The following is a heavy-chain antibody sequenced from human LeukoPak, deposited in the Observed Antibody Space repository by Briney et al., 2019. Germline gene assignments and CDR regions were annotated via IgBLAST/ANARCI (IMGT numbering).Heavy chain of an antibody. CDR2: MGPDNDHT. V-gene: IGHV1-18*01. D-gene: IGHD3-10*01. Sequence: ASVKVSCKASGYTVSSYGIAWVRRAGGQGLEGMVWMGPDNDHTNYAQNIKGRVTMTNDTSTSTAYMDLRGLSSNAPALYYCARDLYPGSGSYYNWFAPWGQGTLVTVSS. J-gene: IGHJ5*02. CDR3: ARDLYPGSGSYYNWFAP. CDR1: GYTVSSYG.